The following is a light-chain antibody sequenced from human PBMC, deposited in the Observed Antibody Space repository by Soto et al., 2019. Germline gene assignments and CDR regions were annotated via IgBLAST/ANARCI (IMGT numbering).Light chain of an antibody. J-gene: IGLJ1*01. CDR2: GNN. Sequence: QSVLTQPPSVSGAPVQMVTISCTGSRSNIGAGFPVNWYQQLPGTAPKLIVYGNNNRPSGVPVRFSGSKSGTSGSLAITGLQAEDDADYYCQSYRTGTRGVFGTGTKLTV. CDR1: RSNIGAGFP. V-gene: IGLV1-40*01. CDR3: QSYRTGTRGV.